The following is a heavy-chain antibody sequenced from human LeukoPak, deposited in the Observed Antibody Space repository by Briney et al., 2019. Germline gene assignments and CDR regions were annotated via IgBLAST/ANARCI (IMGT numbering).Heavy chain of an antibody. CDR1: GFTFSSYS. J-gene: IGHJ6*03. D-gene: IGHD2-2*01. CDR3: ARVPEGQLLWNHYMDV. V-gene: IGHV3-21*01. Sequence: GGSLRLSCAASGFTFSSYSMNWVRQAPGKGLEWVSSISSSSSYIYYADSVKGRFTISRDNAKNSLYLQMNSLRAEDTAVYYCARVPEGQLLWNHYMDVWGKGTTVTVSS. CDR2: ISSSSSYI.